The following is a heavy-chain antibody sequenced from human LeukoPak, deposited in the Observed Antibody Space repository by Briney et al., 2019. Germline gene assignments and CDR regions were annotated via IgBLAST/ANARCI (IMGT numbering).Heavy chain of an antibody. CDR1: GFTFSSYA. V-gene: IGHV3-30*04. D-gene: IGHD1-14*01. CDR2: ISFDGRNK. Sequence: SGRSLRLSCAASGFTFSSYAMHWVRQAPGKGVEWVAVISFDGRNKYYADSVKGRFTISRDNSKNTLYLQMNSLRAEDTAVYYCGRGGIQPDYWGQGTLVTVSS. CDR3: GRGGIQPDY. J-gene: IGHJ4*02.